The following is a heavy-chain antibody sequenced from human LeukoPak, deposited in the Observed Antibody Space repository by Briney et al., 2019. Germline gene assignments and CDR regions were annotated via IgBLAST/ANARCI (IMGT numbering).Heavy chain of an antibody. CDR3: AKDSGSYSFH. Sequence: PSETLSLTCTVSGYSISSGYYWGWIRQPPGQGLEWIGSIYHSGSTYYNPSLKSRITITVDTSKNQFSLKLSSVTPADTAVYYCAKDSGSYSFHWGQGTLVTVSS. CDR2: IYHSGST. J-gene: IGHJ4*02. V-gene: IGHV4-38-2*02. CDR1: GYSISSGYY. D-gene: IGHD1-26*01.